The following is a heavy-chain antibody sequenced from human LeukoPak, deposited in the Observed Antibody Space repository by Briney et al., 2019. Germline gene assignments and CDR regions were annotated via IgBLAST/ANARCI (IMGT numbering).Heavy chain of an antibody. Sequence: GGSLRLSCAASGFTFSSYSMNWVRQAPGKGLEWVSSISSSSSYIYYADSVKGRFTISRDNAKNSLYLQMNSLRAEDTAVYYCARRSSGWYGFRVDYWGQGTLVTVSS. CDR2: ISSSSSYI. V-gene: IGHV3-21*01. CDR1: GFTFSSYS. CDR3: ARRSSGWYGFRVDY. D-gene: IGHD6-19*01. J-gene: IGHJ4*02.